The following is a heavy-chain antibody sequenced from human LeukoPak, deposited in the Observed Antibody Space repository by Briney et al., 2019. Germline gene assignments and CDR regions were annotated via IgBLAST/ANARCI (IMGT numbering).Heavy chain of an antibody. Sequence: KPSETLSLTCSVSGRSMSSSSYYGGWIRQPPGKGLEWIGRIYYRGSTYYKPSLKSRVTIYADTSKNQVNLKLSSVTVADTAVYYCARRGSSSFDYWGQGTQVTVSS. CDR2: IYYRGST. CDR1: GRSMSSSSYY. CDR3: ARRGSSSFDY. D-gene: IGHD6-13*01. V-gene: IGHV4-39*01. J-gene: IGHJ4*02.